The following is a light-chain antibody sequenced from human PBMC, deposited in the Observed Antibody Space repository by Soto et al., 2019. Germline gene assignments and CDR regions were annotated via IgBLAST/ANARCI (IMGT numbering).Light chain of an antibody. CDR2: YDS. CDR3: QVWDSSSDHPGV. V-gene: IGLV3-21*04. Sequence: SYELTQPPSVSVAPGKTARITCGGNNIGSKSVHWYQQKPGQAPVLVIYYDSDRPSGIPERFSGSNSGNTASLTISRVEAGDEADYYCQVWDSSSDHPGVLGTGTKLTVL. CDR1: NIGSKS. J-gene: IGLJ1*01.